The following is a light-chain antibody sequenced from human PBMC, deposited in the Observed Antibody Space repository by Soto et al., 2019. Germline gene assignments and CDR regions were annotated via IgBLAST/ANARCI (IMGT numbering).Light chain of an antibody. CDR3: QQYNHWPPLT. V-gene: IGKV3-15*01. Sequence: EIVMTQSPATLSVSPGERATLSCRASQSVGRNLAWYQQKPGQAPRLLIYGASTRATGIPARFSGSGSGTEFTLTISSLQSEVFAIYSCQQYNHWPPLTFGGGTKVEIK. J-gene: IGKJ4*01. CDR1: QSVGRN. CDR2: GAS.